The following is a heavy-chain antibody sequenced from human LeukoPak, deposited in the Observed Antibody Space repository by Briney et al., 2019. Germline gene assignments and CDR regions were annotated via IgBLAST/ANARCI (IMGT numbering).Heavy chain of an antibody. Sequence: AGGSLRLSCAASGLTVSSNYMSRVRQAPGKGLEWVSVLYSAGSTYYADSVKGRFTISRDNSKNTLYLQMNSLRAEDTAVYCCARDLGGTGTFDIWGLGTMVTVSS. CDR1: GLTVSSNY. CDR3: ARDLGGTGTFDI. J-gene: IGHJ3*02. V-gene: IGHV3-53*01. D-gene: IGHD2-15*01. CDR2: LYSAGST.